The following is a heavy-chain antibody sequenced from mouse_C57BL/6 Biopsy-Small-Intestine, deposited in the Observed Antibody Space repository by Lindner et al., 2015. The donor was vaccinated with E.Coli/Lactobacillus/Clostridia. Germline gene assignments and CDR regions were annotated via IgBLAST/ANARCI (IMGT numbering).Heavy chain of an antibody. CDR1: GYSFTGYY. V-gene: IGHV1-31*01. D-gene: IGHD4-1*01. CDR3: ASLTGTKGYFDY. J-gene: IGHJ2*01. CDR2: IYPYNGLS. Sequence: EVQLQESGPELVKPGASVKISCKASGYSFTGYYMHWVKQSHGNILDWIGFIYPYNGLSSYNQKFKGKATLTVDKSSSTAYMELRSLTSEDSAVYYCASLTGTKGYFDYWGQGTTLTVSS.